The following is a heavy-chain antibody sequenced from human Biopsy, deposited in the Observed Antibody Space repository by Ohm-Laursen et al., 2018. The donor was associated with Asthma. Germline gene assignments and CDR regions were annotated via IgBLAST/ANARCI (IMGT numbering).Heavy chain of an antibody. V-gene: IGHV4-59*08. CDR2: IHYSGST. Sequence: PSQTLSLTCAVYGGSFSSNYWSWIRQTPGKGLEWIGNIHYSGSTYSNPSLKSRATISVDTSKNQLSLKMSSVTAADTAVYFCVRHQYSSSWSTFDYWGQGALVTVSS. CDR3: VRHQYSSSWSTFDY. CDR1: GGSFSSNY. D-gene: IGHD3-22*01. J-gene: IGHJ4*02.